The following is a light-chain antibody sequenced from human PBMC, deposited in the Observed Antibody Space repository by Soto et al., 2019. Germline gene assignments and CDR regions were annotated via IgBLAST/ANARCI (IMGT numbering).Light chain of an antibody. CDR1: SSNIGAGHD. J-gene: IGLJ1*01. V-gene: IGLV1-40*01. CDR3: QSYDSSRSGSEV. Sequence: QSVLTQPPSVSGAPGQRVTISCTGSSSNIGAGHDVHWYQHLPGTAPKLLIYGNSNRPSGVPDRFSGAKSGASASLAITGRHDEDEADYYYQSYDSSRSGSEVFGTGTKVTVL. CDR2: GNS.